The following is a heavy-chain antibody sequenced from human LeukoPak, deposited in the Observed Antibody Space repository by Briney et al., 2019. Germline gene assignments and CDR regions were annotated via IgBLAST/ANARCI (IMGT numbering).Heavy chain of an antibody. Sequence: SVEASCKASGGTFSSYAISWVRQAPGQGLEWMGGIIPIFGTANYAQKFQGRVTITTDESTSTAYMELSSLRSEDTAVYYCARDAGRLEKYYDFWSGYYPNGPSYYYYYYMDVWGKGTTVTVSS. CDR2: IIPIFGTA. CDR1: GGTFSSYA. D-gene: IGHD3-3*01. CDR3: ARDAGRLEKYYDFWSGYYPNGPSYYYYYYMDV. V-gene: IGHV1-69*05. J-gene: IGHJ6*03.